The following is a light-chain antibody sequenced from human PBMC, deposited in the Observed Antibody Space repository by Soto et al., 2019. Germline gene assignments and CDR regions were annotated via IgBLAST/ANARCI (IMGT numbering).Light chain of an antibody. J-gene: IGKJ4*02. V-gene: IGKV3-15*01. CDR3: QQYNSWPLT. Sequence: EIVMTQSPATLSVSPGERATLSCRASQSVYSNLAWYQQKHGQAPGLLIYAASTRATGIPARFSGSGSGTEFTLTISSLQSEDFAVYYCQQYNSWPLTFGGGTKVEIK. CDR2: AAS. CDR1: QSVYSN.